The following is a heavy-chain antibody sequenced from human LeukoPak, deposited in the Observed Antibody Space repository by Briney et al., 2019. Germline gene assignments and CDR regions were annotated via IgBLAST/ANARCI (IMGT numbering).Heavy chain of an antibody. D-gene: IGHD1-26*01. Sequence: GGSLRLSCAASGFTFSSYGMSWVRQAPGKGLEWVSAISGTGGTTYYADSVKGRFTISRDNSKNTLYLQMNSLRAEDTAVYYCANRIGDYMDVWGKGTTVTFSS. V-gene: IGHV3-23*01. CDR3: ANRIGDYMDV. CDR2: ISGTGGTT. CDR1: GFTFSSYG. J-gene: IGHJ6*03.